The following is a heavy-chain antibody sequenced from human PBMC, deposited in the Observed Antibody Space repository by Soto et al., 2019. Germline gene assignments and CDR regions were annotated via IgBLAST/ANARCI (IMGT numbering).Heavy chain of an antibody. CDR3: ARSTTGTVSYYDGMDV. J-gene: IGHJ6*02. Sequence: QVQLVQSGAEVKKPGSSVKVSCKASGGTFSSYAISWVRQAPGQGLEWMGGIIPIFATADYAEKFQGRVTMTADESTSTAYMELSSLRSEDTAVYYCARSTTGTVSYYDGMDVWGQGTTVTVSS. CDR1: GGTFSSYA. V-gene: IGHV1-69*12. CDR2: IIPIFATA. D-gene: IGHD1-1*01.